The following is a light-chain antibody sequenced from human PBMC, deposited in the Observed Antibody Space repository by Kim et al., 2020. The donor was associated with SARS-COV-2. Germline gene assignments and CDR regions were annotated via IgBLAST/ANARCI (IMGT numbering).Light chain of an antibody. CDR3: QQSNNWPPLT. CDR1: RSVSTS. J-gene: IGKJ1*01. V-gene: IGKV3D-15*01. CDR2: GAS. Sequence: PGERATLSCRASRSVSTSSLTWYQQKPGQAPRLLIYGASSRATGIPDRFSGSGSGTDFTLTISNLQSEDFAVYYCQQSNNWPPLTFGQGTKVDIK.